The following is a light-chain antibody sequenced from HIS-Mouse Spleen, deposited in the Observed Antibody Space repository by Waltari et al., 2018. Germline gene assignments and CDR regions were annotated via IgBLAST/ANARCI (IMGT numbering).Light chain of an antibody. J-gene: IGLJ1*01. CDR1: SSNIGSNY. Sequence: QSVLTQPPSASGTPGQRVTISCSGSSSNIGSNYVYWYQQLPGTAPKLLISRNNQRPSGVPDRFSGSKSGTSASLAISGLRSEDEADYYCAAWDDSLSGSYVFGTGTKVTVL. V-gene: IGLV1-47*01. CDR2: RNN. CDR3: AAWDDSLSGSYV.